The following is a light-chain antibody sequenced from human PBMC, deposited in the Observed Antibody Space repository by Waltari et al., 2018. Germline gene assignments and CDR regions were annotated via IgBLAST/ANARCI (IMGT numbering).Light chain of an antibody. V-gene: IGLV1-47*01. CDR1: SSNIGNNY. CDR3: AAWDNSLGRWV. CDR2: RND. J-gene: IGLJ3*02. Sequence: QSVLTQPPSASGTPGQRVTISCSGISSNIGNNYVFWYQQLPGKAPKLLIYRNDQRPSGVPDRFSASKSVTSASLAIGGLRSEDEAIYHCAAWDNSLGRWVFGEGTKLTVL.